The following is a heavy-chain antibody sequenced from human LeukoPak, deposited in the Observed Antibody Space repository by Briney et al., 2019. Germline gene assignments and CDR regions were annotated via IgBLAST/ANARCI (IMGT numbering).Heavy chain of an antibody. Sequence: GGSLRLSCAASGFTFSSYAMSWVRQAPGKGLEWVSAISGSGGSTYYADSVKGRFTISRDNSKNTLYLQMNSLRAEDTAVYYCARSSSPYYYYYMDVWGKGTTVTVSS. D-gene: IGHD6-6*01. CDR3: ARSSSPYYYYYMDV. CDR1: GFTFSSYA. V-gene: IGHV3-23*01. CDR2: ISGSGGST. J-gene: IGHJ6*03.